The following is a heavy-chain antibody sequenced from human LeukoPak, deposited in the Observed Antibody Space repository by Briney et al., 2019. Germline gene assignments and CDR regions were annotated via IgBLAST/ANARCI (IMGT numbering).Heavy chain of an antibody. CDR2: INHSGST. CDR1: GESFSGYY. Sequence: SETLSLTCAVYGESFSGYYWSWLRQPPGKGLEWVGEINHSGSTNYNPSLKSRVTISVDTSKSQFSLKLSSVTAADTAVYYCARSKVPATGNWFDPWGQGTLVTVSS. V-gene: IGHV4-34*01. CDR3: ARSKVPATGNWFDP. J-gene: IGHJ5*02. D-gene: IGHD2-21*02.